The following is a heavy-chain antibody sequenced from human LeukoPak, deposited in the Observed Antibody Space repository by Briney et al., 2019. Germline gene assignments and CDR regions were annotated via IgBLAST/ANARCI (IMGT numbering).Heavy chain of an antibody. J-gene: IGHJ4*02. CDR3: AKPRLRGGYLFDY. CDR2: VSDDGSNK. V-gene: IGHV3-30*18. D-gene: IGHD5-12*01. CDR1: GFTFSSYG. Sequence: GRSLRLSCAASGFTFSSYGMHWVRQAPGKGLEWMAVVSDDGSNKYYEDSVRGRFTISRDNSKNTLYLQMSSLGDEDTAVYYCAKPRLRGGYLFDYWGQGTLVTVSS.